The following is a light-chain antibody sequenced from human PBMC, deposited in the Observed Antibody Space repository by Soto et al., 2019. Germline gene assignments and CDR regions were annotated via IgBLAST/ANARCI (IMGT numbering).Light chain of an antibody. V-gene: IGLV2-23*02. CDR2: EVN. J-gene: IGLJ1*01. CDR1: SSDVGSYNL. Sequence: QSALTQPASVSGSPGQSIAISCTGTSSDVGSYNLVSWYQQNPGKAPKLILYEVNQRPSGVSDRFSGSKSGDTASLTISGLPAEDEDDYYCCSYTRYTTYYLFATGTKVTVL. CDR3: CSYTRYTTYYL.